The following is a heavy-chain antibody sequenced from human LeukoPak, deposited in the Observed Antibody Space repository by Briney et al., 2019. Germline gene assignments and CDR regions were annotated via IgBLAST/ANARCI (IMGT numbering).Heavy chain of an antibody. CDR3: ARGPKINPASCNDVGWFDP. V-gene: IGHV3-13*01. D-gene: IGHD1-1*01. Sequence: GESLRLSCAASGFTFSGYDMHWVRQDTGKGLEWVSGIGTAGDTHYPDSVKGRFTISRENAKDSLYLQMNSLRAGDTAVYYCARGPKINPASCNDVGWFDPWGQGTLVTVSS. CDR1: GFTFSGYD. J-gene: IGHJ5*02. CDR2: IGTAGDT.